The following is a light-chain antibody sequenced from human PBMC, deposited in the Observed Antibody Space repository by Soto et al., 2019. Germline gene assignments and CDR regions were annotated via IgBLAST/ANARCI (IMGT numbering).Light chain of an antibody. CDR2: DVS. CDR3: SSYTSSSTLVV. J-gene: IGLJ2*01. CDR1: TSDVGGYNY. V-gene: IGLV2-14*01. Sequence: QSALTQPASVSGSPGHSITISCTGTTSDVGGYNYVSCYQQHPGKAPKLMIYDVSNRPSGVSNRFSGSKSGNTASLTISGLQAEDEADYYCSSYTSSSTLVVFGGGTKLTVL.